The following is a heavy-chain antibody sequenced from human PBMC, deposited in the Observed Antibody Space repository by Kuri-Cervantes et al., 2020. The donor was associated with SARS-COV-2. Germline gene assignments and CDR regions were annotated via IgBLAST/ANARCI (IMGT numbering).Heavy chain of an antibody. CDR2: ITDDGGST. CDR1: GITFSSYA. Sequence: GESLKISCAASGITFSSYAKSWVRQAPGKGLEWVSAITDDGGSTYHADFVKGRFTISRDNSKTTLFLQMNSLRAEDTAVYHCVKGSAASRPYYFDSWGQGTLVTVSS. J-gene: IGHJ4*02. V-gene: IGHV3-23*01. D-gene: IGHD3-10*01. CDR3: VKGSAASRPYYFDS.